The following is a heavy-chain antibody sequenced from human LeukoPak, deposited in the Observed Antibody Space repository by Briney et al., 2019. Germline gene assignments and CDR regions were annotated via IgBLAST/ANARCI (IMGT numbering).Heavy chain of an antibody. CDR2: INPNSGGT. CDR3: AREARIMITFGGGKIRPYYFDY. V-gene: IGHV1-2*02. D-gene: IGHD3-16*01. Sequence: GASVKVSCKASGYTFTGYYMHWVRQAPGQGLEWMGWINPNSGGTNYAQKFQGRVTMTRDTSISTAYMELSRLRSDDTAVYYCAREARIMITFGGGKIRPYYFDYWGQGTLVTVSS. J-gene: IGHJ4*02. CDR1: GYTFTGYY.